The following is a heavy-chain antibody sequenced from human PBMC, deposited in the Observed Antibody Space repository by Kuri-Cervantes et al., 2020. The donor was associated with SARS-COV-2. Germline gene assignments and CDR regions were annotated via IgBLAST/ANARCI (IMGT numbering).Heavy chain of an antibody. J-gene: IGHJ6*02. D-gene: IGHD1-26*01. CDR1: GFTFSSYW. CDR2: INSDGSST. CDR3: ARDLYSGSYLSYYGMDV. V-gene: IGHV3-74*01. Sequence: GESLKISCAASGFTFSSYWMHWVRQAPGKGLVWVSRINSDGSSTSYADSVKGRFTISRDNAKNTLYLQMNSLRAEDTAVYYCARDLYSGSYLSYYGMDVWGQGTMVTVSS.